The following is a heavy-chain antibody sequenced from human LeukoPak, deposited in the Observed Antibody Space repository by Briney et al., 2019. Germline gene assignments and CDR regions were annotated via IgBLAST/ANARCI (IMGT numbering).Heavy chain of an antibody. CDR1: GGSISSYY. V-gene: IGHV4-59*01. Sequence: SETLSLTCTVSGGSISSYYWSWIRQPPGKGLEWIGYIYYSGGTNYNPSLKSRVTISVDTSKNQFSLKLSSVTAADTAVYYCARHLGYGDYYYYGMDVRGQGTTVTVSS. CDR2: IYYSGGT. CDR3: ARHLGYGDYYYYGMDV. J-gene: IGHJ6*02. D-gene: IGHD4-17*01.